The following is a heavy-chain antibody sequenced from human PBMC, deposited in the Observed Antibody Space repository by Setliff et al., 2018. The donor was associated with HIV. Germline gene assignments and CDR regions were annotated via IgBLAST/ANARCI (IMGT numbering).Heavy chain of an antibody. CDR2: IYPNGGGT. CDR1: GYTFTDYY. CDR3: AREIDNYDDSGRAY. D-gene: IGHD3-22*01. V-gene: IGHV1-2*02. Sequence: GASVKVSCKASGYTFTDYYMHWVRQAPGQGLEWMGWIYPNGGGTSYAQKYQGRVTMTRDTSIRTVYMELSRLRSDDTAVYYCAREIDNYDDSGRAYWGQGTQVTVSS. J-gene: IGHJ4*02.